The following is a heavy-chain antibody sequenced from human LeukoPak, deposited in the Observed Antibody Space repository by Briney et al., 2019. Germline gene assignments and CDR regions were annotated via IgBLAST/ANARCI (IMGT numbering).Heavy chain of an antibody. Sequence: ASVKVSCKASGYTFTSYGISWVRQAPRQGLEWMGWISAYNGNTNYAQKLQGRVTMTTDTSTSTAYMELRSLRSDDTAVYYCAREVRQWLVRFCDYWGQGTLVTVSS. CDR1: GYTFTSYG. CDR2: ISAYNGNT. V-gene: IGHV1-18*01. D-gene: IGHD6-19*01. J-gene: IGHJ4*02. CDR3: AREVRQWLVRFCDY.